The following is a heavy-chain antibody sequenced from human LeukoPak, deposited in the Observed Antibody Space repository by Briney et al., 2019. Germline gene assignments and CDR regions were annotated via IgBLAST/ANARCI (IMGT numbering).Heavy chain of an antibody. CDR1: GYTFTRYG. CDR3: ARDLPETPNSSGYLGDAFDI. Sequence: ASVKVSCKASGYTFTRYGISWVRQAPGQGLEWMGWISTYNGNTNYAQKLQGRVTMTTDTSTSTAYLELRSLRSDDTAVYYCARDLPETPNSSGYLGDAFDIWGQGTMVTVSS. CDR2: ISTYNGNT. V-gene: IGHV1-18*01. D-gene: IGHD3-22*01. J-gene: IGHJ3*02.